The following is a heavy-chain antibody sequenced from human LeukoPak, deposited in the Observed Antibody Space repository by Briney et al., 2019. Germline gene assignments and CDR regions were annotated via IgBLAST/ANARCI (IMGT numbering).Heavy chain of an antibody. J-gene: IGHJ1*01. Sequence: SGATLVKPTRTLTLTCTFSGFSLRTSGVAVGWIRQPPEKALEWLALIYWDDDKRYSPSLKSRLTITKDTSKNQVVLTMTNMDPVDTATYYCAHSPRDYDILTGLFSEYFQHWGQGTLVTVSS. D-gene: IGHD3-9*01. V-gene: IGHV2-5*02. CDR1: GFSLRTSGVA. CDR2: IYWDDDK. CDR3: AHSPRDYDILTGLFSEYFQH.